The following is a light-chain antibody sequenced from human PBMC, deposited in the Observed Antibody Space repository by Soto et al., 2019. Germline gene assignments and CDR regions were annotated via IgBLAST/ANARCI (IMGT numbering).Light chain of an antibody. CDR1: QSVSSN. Sequence: EIVMTQSPATLSVSPGERATLSYRASQSVSSNFAWYQQKPGQAPRLLIYGASTSATGIPARFSGSGSGTEFTLTISSLQSEDVAVYYYQQYNNRSPWTFGQGTKVEIK. CDR2: GAS. J-gene: IGKJ1*01. CDR3: QQYNNRSPWT. V-gene: IGKV3-15*01.